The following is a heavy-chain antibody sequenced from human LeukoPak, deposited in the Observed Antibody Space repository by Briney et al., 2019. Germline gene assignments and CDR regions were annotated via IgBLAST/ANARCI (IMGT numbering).Heavy chain of an antibody. CDR1: GFTFSSYV. J-gene: IGHJ6*02. Sequence: GGSLRLSCADAGFTFSSYVMNWVRQSPGKGLEWVSGISDGGDNTDYADSVKGRFIISRDNTKNTLYLQMNSLRAEDTAVYYCAKDIPIIATRINGMDVWGQGTTVTVSS. CDR2: ISDGGDNT. D-gene: IGHD6-6*01. CDR3: AKDIPIIATRINGMDV. V-gene: IGHV3-23*01.